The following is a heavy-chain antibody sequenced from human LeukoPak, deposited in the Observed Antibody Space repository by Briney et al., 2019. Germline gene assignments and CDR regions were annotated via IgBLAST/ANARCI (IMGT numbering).Heavy chain of an antibody. CDR1: GGSISSSNW. V-gene: IGHV4-4*02. Sequence: SGTLSLTCAVSGGSISSSNWWGWVRQPPGKGLEWIGQIYHSGNTNYNPSLKSRVTISVDKSKNQFSLKLSSVTAADTAVYYCARDAYDSSGYSFDYWGQGTLVTVSS. CDR2: IYHSGNT. CDR3: ARDAYDSSGYSFDY. J-gene: IGHJ4*02. D-gene: IGHD3-22*01.